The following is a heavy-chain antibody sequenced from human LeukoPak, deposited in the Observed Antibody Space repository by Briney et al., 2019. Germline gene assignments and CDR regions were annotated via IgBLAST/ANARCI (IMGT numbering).Heavy chain of an antibody. J-gene: IGHJ6*03. CDR1: GYSFTNYW. CDR3: ARLFDGGYGTFYYMDV. CDR2: IYPGDSDS. D-gene: IGHD5-12*01. Sequence: GESLKISCKGSGYSFTNYWIGWVRQMPGKGLKWMGIIYPGDSDSRYSPSFQGQVTISADKSISTAYLQWSSLKASDTAMYYCARLFDGGYGTFYYMDVWGKGTTVTVSS. V-gene: IGHV5-51*01.